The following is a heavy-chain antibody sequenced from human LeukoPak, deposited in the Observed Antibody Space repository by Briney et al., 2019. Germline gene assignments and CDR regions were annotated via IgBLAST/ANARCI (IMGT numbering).Heavy chain of an antibody. Sequence: GGSLRLSCAASGFTFSTYWMHWVRQAPGKGLLWVSGMRSDGSSTIYADSVKGRFTISRDNARNTLYLQVNSLRAEDTAVYFCTRERYCGGRGCFLHDFEHWGQGTLVTVSS. CDR1: GFTFSTYW. D-gene: IGHD2-15*01. J-gene: IGHJ4*02. CDR2: MRSDGSST. CDR3: TRERYCGGRGCFLHDFEH. V-gene: IGHV3-74*01.